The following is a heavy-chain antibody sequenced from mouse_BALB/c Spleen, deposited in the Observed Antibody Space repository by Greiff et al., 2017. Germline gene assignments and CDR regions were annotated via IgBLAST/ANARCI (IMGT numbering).Heavy chain of an antibody. CDR2: IWGDGST. V-gene: IGHV2-6-7*01. CDR3: ARDRYDYDYAMDY. D-gene: IGHD2-4*01. Sequence: QVQLQQSGPGLVAPSQSLSITCTVSGFSLTGYGVNWVRQPPGKGLEWLGMIWGDGSTDYNSALKSRLSISKDNSKSQVFLKMNSLQTDDTARYYCARDRYDYDYAMDYWGQGTSVTVSS. CDR1: GFSLTGYG. J-gene: IGHJ4*01.